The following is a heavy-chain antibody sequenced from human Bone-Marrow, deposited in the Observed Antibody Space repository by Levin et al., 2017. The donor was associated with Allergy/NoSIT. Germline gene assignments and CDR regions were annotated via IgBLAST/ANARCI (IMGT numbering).Heavy chain of an antibody. J-gene: IGHJ6*02. CDR1: GDTFSRHG. CDR3: VRDRSIKGTTGSYGMDV. CDR2: MFPVFGTP. D-gene: IGHD1/OR15-1a*01. Sequence: KISCKAYGDTFSRHGLSWVRQAPGQGLEWMGGMFPVFGTPDYAQNFQGRVTIPADKTTTTAYMEPNNLRSNDTAIHYCVRDRSIKGTTGSYGMDVWGQGTSVIVSS. V-gene: IGHV1-69*06.